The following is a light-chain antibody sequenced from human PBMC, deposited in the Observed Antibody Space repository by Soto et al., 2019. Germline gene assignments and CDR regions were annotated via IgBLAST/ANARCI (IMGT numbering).Light chain of an antibody. J-gene: IGKJ1*01. CDR2: DAS. Sequence: DIQMTQSPSSLSASVGDRVTIICRASQSVSTRLAWYQQKPGKAPKVLIYDASSWAGGVPSRFTGSGSGTEFTLTINSLQPDDFATYYCQQYSSYSTFGQGTKVDIK. CDR1: QSVSTR. V-gene: IGKV1-5*02. CDR3: QQYSSYST.